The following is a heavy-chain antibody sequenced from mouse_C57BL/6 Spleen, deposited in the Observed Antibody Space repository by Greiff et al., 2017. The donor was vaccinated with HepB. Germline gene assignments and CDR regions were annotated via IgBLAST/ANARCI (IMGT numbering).Heavy chain of an antibody. CDR1: GFSLTSYG. CDR2: IWSDGST. J-gene: IGHJ4*01. CDR3: ARHVYSNYDYYAMDY. D-gene: IGHD2-5*01. Sequence: VQLQQSGPGLVAPSQSLSITCTVSGFSLTSYGVHWVRQPPGKGLEWLVVIWSDGSTTYNSALKSRLSISKDNSKSQVFLKMNSLQTDDTAMYYCARHVYSNYDYYAMDYWGQGTSVTVSS. V-gene: IGHV2-6-1*01.